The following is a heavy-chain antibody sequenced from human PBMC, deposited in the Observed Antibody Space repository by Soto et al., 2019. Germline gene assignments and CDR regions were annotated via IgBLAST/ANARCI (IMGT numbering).Heavy chain of an antibody. D-gene: IGHD3-3*01. Sequence: QVQLVESGGGVVQPGRSLRLSCAASGFTFSSYGMHWVRQAPGKGLEWVAVISYDGSNKYYADSVKGRFTIARDNSKNTLYLKRNSLRAEDTAVYYCAKDIGFLEGLVSMDVWGQGTTVTVPS. V-gene: IGHV3-30*18. CDR3: AKDIGFLEGLVSMDV. CDR2: ISYDGSNK. J-gene: IGHJ6*02. CDR1: GFTFSSYG.